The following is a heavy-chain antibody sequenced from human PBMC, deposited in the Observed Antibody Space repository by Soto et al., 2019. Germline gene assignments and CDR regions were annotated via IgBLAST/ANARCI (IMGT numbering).Heavy chain of an antibody. CDR1: GDMFRNSA. CDR3: ARARLSHGDPNIYFFYGLDV. V-gene: IGHV1-69*01. CDR2: IIPLFRKT. J-gene: IGHJ6*02. D-gene: IGHD3-10*01. Sequence: QVQLVQSGAEVKRPGSSVKVSCKASGDMFRNSAFTWVRQAPGQGLAWMGVIIPLFRKTDVAQKFQGRVNLTADESTSSLYMEVSSLTSEDTAVYFCARARLSHGDPNIYFFYGLDVWGQGTTITVSS.